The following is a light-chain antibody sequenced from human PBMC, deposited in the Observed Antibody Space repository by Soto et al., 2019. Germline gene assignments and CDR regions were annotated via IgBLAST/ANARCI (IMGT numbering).Light chain of an antibody. Sequence: QSVLTQPASWSGSPGQSITISCTGNSSDVGSYNLVSWYQQHPGKAPKLMIYEGSKRPSGVSNRFSGSKSGNTASLTISGLQAEDEADYYCCSYAGSSTFYVFGTGTKVTVL. CDR2: EGS. V-gene: IGLV2-23*01. J-gene: IGLJ1*01. CDR3: CSYAGSSTFYV. CDR1: SSDVGSYNL.